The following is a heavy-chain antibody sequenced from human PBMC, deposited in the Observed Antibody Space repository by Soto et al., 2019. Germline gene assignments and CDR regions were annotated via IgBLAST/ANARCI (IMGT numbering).Heavy chain of an antibody. V-gene: IGHV4-39*01. Sequence: PSETLSLTCTVSGGSISSSNYYWGWIRQPPGKGLEWIGNIYYSGSTWYNPSLKSRVTISLDTSKNQFSLKLRSVTAADTAVYYCARWDVYNASHRVFDYWCQATLVT. CDR1: GGSISSSNYY. D-gene: IGHD1-20*01. J-gene: IGHJ4*02. CDR2: IYYSGST. CDR3: ARWDVYNASHRVFDY.